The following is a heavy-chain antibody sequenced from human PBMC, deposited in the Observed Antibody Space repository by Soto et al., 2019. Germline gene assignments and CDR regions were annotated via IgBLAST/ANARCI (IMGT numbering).Heavy chain of an antibody. Sequence: QVQLVESGGGVVQPGRSLRLSCAASGFTFSRYGMHWVRQAPGRGLEWVAVIWYDGSNIYYADSVKGRFTISRDNPKDTLDLQMNSLRAEDTAVYYCARDREQWLVGYYFDYWDQGTLVTVSS. D-gene: IGHD6-19*01. V-gene: IGHV3-33*01. CDR1: GFTFSRYG. CDR3: ARDREQWLVGYYFDY. J-gene: IGHJ4*02. CDR2: IWYDGSNI.